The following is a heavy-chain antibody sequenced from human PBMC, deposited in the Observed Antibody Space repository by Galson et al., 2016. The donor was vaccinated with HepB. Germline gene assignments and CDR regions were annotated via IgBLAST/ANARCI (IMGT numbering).Heavy chain of an antibody. J-gene: IGHJ4*02. CDR1: GYTFADYG. CDR2: INAGNGNT. CDR3: ARGPYYASGSFDY. Sequence: SVKVSCKASGYTFADYGMHWVRQAPGERLEWMGWINAGNGNTKYSQKFLGRVTLTRDTSASTANMELSGLRSEDTAVYYCARGPYYASGSFDYWGQGTLVSVSS. V-gene: IGHV1-3*01. D-gene: IGHD3-10*01.